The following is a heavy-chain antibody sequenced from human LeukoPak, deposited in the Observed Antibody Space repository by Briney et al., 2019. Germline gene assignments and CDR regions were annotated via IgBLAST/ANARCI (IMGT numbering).Heavy chain of an antibody. V-gene: IGHV4-34*01. CDR3: ARRPPNSGSYYGPSGLDY. CDR1: GGSFSDYH. CDR2: INHSGTT. Sequence: SETLSLTCAVYGGSFSDYHWSWIRQPPGKGLEWIGEINHSGTTKYNPSLKSRVTISVDTSKNQFSLKLGSVTAADTSVYYCARRPPNSGSYYGPSGLDYWGQGTLVTVSS. D-gene: IGHD1-26*01. J-gene: IGHJ4*02.